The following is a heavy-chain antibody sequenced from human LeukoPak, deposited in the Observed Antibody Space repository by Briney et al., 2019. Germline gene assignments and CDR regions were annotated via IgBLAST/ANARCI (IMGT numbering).Heavy chain of an antibody. CDR2: INPNSGGT. Sequence: GASVKVSCKASGYTFTGYYMHWVRQAPGQGLEWMGWINPNSGGTNYAQKFQGRVTMTRDTSISTAYMELSRLRSDDTAVYYCTRDQHWGSTPDYWGQGALVTVSS. V-gene: IGHV1-2*02. D-gene: IGHD7-27*01. J-gene: IGHJ4*02. CDR3: TRDQHWGSTPDY. CDR1: GYTFTGYY.